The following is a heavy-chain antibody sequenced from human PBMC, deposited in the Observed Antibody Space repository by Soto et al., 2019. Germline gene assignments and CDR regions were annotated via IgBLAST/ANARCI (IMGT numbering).Heavy chain of an antibody. V-gene: IGHV6-1*01. CDR2: TYYRSKWYN. D-gene: IGHD6-13*01. J-gene: IGHJ4*02. Sequence: PSQTLSLTCAISGDSVSSNSAAWTWIRQSPSRGLEWLGRTYYRSKWYNDYAVSVKSRITINPDTSKNQFSLTLNSVTAADTAVYYCARGGGSPYHNHEFDFWGQGTLVTVPQ. CDR1: GDSVSSNSAA. CDR3: ARGGGSPYHNHEFDF.